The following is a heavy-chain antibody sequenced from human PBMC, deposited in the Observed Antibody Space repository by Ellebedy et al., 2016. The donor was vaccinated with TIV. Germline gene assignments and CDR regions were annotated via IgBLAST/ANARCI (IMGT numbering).Heavy chain of an antibody. J-gene: IGHJ4*02. CDR2: ISNSGTYT. CDR3: ARRSRGPSYYFDY. V-gene: IGHV3-11*06. CDR1: GFSFSGFY. Sequence: PGGSLRLSCSASGFSFSGFYMTWIRQAPGKGLEWIAYISNSGTYTKYADSVKGRFTISRDNAENSLYLQLSSLRAEDTAVYYCARRSRGPSYYFDYWGQGALVTVSS. D-gene: IGHD3-10*01.